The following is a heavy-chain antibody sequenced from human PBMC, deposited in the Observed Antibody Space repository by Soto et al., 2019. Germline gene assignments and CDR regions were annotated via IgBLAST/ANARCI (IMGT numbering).Heavy chain of an antibody. J-gene: IGHJ6*02. Sequence: QVQLVQSGAEVKKPGASVKVSCKASGYTFTSYYMHWVRQAPGQGLEWMGIINPSGGSTSYAQKFQGRVTMTRDTSTSTVYMELSSLRSEDTAVYYCARFVAAPSDYYYGMDVWGQGTTVTVSS. D-gene: IGHD6-13*01. CDR1: GYTFTSYY. CDR2: INPSGGST. CDR3: ARFVAAPSDYYYGMDV. V-gene: IGHV1-46*01.